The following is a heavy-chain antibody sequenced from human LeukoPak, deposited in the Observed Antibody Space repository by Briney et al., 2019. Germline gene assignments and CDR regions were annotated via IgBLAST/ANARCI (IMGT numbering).Heavy chain of an antibody. Sequence: PSETLSLTCAVYGGSFSGYYWSWIRQPPGKGLEWIGEINHSGSTNYNPSLKSRVTISVDTSKNQFSLKLSSVTAADTAVYYCARDDYGALGDWGQGTLVTVSS. CDR1: GGSFSGYY. V-gene: IGHV4-34*01. CDR2: INHSGST. D-gene: IGHD4-17*01. CDR3: ARDDYGALGD. J-gene: IGHJ4*02.